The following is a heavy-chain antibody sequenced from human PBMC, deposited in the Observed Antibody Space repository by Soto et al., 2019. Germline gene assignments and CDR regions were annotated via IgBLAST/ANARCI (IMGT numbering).Heavy chain of an antibody. CDR3: ARRYGGNFDY. Sequence: QVQLQESGPGLVKPSQTLSLTCTVSGGSISSGGYYWSWIRQHPGKGLEWIGYIYYSGSTYYNPSLNSRGTISVDTSKNQCSLKLSSVTAADTAVYYCARRYGGNFDYWGQGTLVTVSS. J-gene: IGHJ4*02. V-gene: IGHV4-31*03. CDR1: GGSISSGGYY. CDR2: IYYSGST. D-gene: IGHD2-15*01.